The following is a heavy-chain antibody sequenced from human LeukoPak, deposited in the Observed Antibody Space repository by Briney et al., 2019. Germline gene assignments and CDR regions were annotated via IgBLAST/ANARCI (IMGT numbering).Heavy chain of an antibody. D-gene: IGHD6-13*01. CDR2: ISSSSSYT. CDR3: ARGGRYSSSAFAP. J-gene: IGHJ5*02. Sequence: PGGSLRLSCAASGFTFSDYYMSWIRQAPGKGLEWVSYISSSSSYTNYADSVEGRFTISRDNAKNSLYLQMNSLRAEDTAVYYCARGGRYSSSAFAPGAKGPLVTVSS. CDR1: GFTFSDYY. V-gene: IGHV3-11*06.